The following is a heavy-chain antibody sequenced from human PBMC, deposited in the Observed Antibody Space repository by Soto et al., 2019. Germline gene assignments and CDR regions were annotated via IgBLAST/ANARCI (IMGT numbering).Heavy chain of an antibody. J-gene: IGHJ3*02. D-gene: IGHD6-19*01. CDR1: GFTFDDYA. V-gene: IGHV3-9*01. CDR3: AKVEWEIAVAGTGAFDI. CDR2: ISWNSGSI. Sequence: EVQLVESGGGLVQPGRSLRLSCAASGFTFDDYAMHWVRQAPGKGLEWVSGISWNSGSIGYADSVKGRFTISRDNAKNSLYLQMNRLRAEDTALYYCAKVEWEIAVAGTGAFDIWGQGTMVTVSS.